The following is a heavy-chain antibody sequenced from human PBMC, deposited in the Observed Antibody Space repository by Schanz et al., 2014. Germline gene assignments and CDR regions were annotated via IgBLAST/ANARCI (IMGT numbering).Heavy chain of an antibody. Sequence: EVQLVESEGDLVQPGGSLRLSCEGSGFSFSDYWMGWVRQAPGKGLEWVGRFKSNVDGGTTDYAAPVKGRFTISRDDSKNTLSLQMNSLKTEDTAVYYCTDGSARWGQGTLVTVSS. CDR1: GFSFSDYW. CDR3: TDGSAR. J-gene: IGHJ4*02. CDR2: FKSNVDGGTT. D-gene: IGHD3-22*01. V-gene: IGHV3-15*01.